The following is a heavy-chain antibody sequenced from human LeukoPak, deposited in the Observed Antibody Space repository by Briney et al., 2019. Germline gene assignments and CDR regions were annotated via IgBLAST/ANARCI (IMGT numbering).Heavy chain of an antibody. J-gene: IGHJ4*02. D-gene: IGHD6-19*01. Sequence: GGSLRLSCAASGFTFSSYAMNWVRQAPGKGLEWVSAITGSGGSTYYADSVKGRFTISRDNSKNTLYPQMNSLRAEDTAVYYCAKVKSGSAWYFDYWGQGTLVTVSS. CDR2: ITGSGGST. CDR3: AKVKSGSAWYFDY. CDR1: GFTFSSYA. V-gene: IGHV3-23*01.